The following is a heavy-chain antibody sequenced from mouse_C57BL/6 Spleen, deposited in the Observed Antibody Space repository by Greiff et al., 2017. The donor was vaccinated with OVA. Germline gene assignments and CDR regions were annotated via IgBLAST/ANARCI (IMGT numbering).Heavy chain of an antibody. CDR2: INPNNGGT. CDR3: ARGGNYPYWYFDV. Sequence: VQLQQSGPELVKPGASVKISCKASGYTFTDYYMNWVKQSHGKSLEWIGDINPNNGGTSYNQKFKGKATLTVDKSSSTAYRELRSLTSEDSAVYYCARGGNYPYWYFDVWGTGTTVTVSS. CDR1: GYTFTDYY. V-gene: IGHV1-26*01. D-gene: IGHD2-1*01. J-gene: IGHJ1*03.